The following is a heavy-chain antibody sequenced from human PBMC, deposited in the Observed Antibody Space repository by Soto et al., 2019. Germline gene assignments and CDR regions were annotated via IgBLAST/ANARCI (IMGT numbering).Heavy chain of an antibody. CDR2: ISSSSSSYI. Sequence: PGGSLRLSCAASGFTVSSNYMSWVRQAPGKGLEWVSSISSSSSSYIYYADSVKGRFTISRDNAKNSLYLQMNSLRAEDTAVYYCARVVSNPRYPYYGMDVWGQGTTVTVSS. CDR1: GFTVSSNY. J-gene: IGHJ6*02. CDR3: ARVVSNPRYPYYGMDV. D-gene: IGHD4-4*01. V-gene: IGHV3-21*01.